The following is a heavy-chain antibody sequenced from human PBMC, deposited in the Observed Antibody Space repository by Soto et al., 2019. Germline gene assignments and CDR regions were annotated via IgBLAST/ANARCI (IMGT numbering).Heavy chain of an antibody. Sequence: SETLSLTCAVYGGSFSGYYWSWISQPPGKGLEWIGEINHSGSTNYNPSLKSRVTISVDTSKNQFSLKLSSVTAADTAVYYCAREVRGYDSDPARLVAFDIWGQGTMVTVSS. J-gene: IGHJ3*02. CDR3: AREVRGYDSDPARLVAFDI. CDR2: INHSGST. D-gene: IGHD5-12*01. V-gene: IGHV4-34*01. CDR1: GGSFSGYY.